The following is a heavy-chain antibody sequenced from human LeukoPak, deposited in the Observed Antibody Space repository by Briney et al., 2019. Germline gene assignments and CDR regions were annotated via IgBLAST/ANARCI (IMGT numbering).Heavy chain of an antibody. CDR3: ARRALEDYGGYVGFDH. CDR2: IAYSGST. CDR1: GGYISSSSDY. D-gene: IGHD5-12*01. Sequence: SETLSLTCTVSGGYISSSSDYWAWIRQPPGKGLEWIGSIAYSGSTYYSPSLKSRGIISVDTSKNQLALKMSSVTAADSAVYYCARRALEDYGGYVGFDHWGQGTLVTVSS. J-gene: IGHJ4*02. V-gene: IGHV4-39*01.